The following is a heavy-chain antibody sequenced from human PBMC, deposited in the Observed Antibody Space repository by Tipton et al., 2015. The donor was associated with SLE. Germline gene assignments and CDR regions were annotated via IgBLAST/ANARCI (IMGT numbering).Heavy chain of an antibody. V-gene: IGHV3-21*01. J-gene: IGHJ4*02. D-gene: IGHD4-11*01. CDR1: GFTFSSYS. CDR3: AKAQNTVTTWYFDY. Sequence: GSLRLSCAASGFTFSSYSMNWVRQAPGKGLEWVSSISSSSSYIYYADSVKGRFTISRDNSKNTLYLQMNSLRAEDTAVYYCAKAQNTVTTWYFDYWGQGTLVTVSS. CDR2: ISSSSSYI.